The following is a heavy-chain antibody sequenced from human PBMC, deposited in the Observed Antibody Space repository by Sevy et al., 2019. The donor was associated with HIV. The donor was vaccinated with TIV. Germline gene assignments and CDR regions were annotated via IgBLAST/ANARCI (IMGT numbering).Heavy chain of an antibody. CDR3: AKSLQELPVHPDYFDY. J-gene: IGHJ4*02. CDR1: GFTLGSYT. Sequence: GGSLRLSCAASGFTLGSYTMNWVRQAPGKGLEWVASISATGGSTYYADSVKGRFTISRDVSKGILYLHMITLTAEDTAIFYCAKSLQELPVHPDYFDYWGQGTLVTVSS. V-gene: IGHV3-23*01. D-gene: IGHD6-13*01. CDR2: ISATGGST.